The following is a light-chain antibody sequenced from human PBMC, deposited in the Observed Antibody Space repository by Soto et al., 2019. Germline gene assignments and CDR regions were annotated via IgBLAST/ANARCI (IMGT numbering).Light chain of an antibody. CDR2: RTS. CDR1: QSVGSN. V-gene: IGKV3-15*01. Sequence: EVIMTQSPAALSVSPGERVTLSCRASQSVGSNLAWYQQKPGQAPRLLIYRTSARATDIPARFSGSGSGTDLTLSISGLQSEDIAVYYCQQYDNWPPITFGQGTRVEIK. CDR3: QQYDNWPPIT. J-gene: IGKJ5*01.